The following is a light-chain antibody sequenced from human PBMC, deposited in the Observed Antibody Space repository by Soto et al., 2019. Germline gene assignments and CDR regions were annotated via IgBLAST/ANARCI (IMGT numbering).Light chain of an antibody. CDR1: DSDVGTYNY. CDR3: FSFAGFNTQ. CDR2: DVT. J-gene: IGLJ2*01. Sequence: QSALTQPRSVSGSPGQSVTISCTGTDSDVGTYNYVSWYQQHPGKAPKLMIYDVTRRPSGVPDRFSGSKSGNTASLTISGLQAEDEADYYCFSFAGFNTQFGGGTKLTVL. V-gene: IGLV2-11*01.